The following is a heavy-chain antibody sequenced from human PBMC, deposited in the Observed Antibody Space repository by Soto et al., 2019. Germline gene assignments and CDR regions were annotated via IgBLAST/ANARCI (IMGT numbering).Heavy chain of an antibody. Sequence: TLSLTYTVSGGSISSGGYYWSWIRQHPGKGLERIGYIYYSGSTYYNPSLKSRVTISVDTSKNQFSLKLSSVTAADTAVYYCARDCGSSTSCYSSCYGNYWGQGTLVTVSS. J-gene: IGHJ4*02. CDR3: ARDCGSSTSCYSSCYGNY. D-gene: IGHD2-2*01. CDR2: IYYSGST. V-gene: IGHV4-31*03. CDR1: GGSISSGGYY.